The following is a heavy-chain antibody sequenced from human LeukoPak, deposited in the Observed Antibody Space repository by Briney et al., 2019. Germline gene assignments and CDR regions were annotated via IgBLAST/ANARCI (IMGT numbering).Heavy chain of an antibody. CDR3: ARVDILTGYYFFDS. CDR1: GYSFTDKY. CDR2: ISSNDGNT. D-gene: IGHD3-9*01. V-gene: IGHV1-18*01. Sequence: ASVKVSCKASGYSFTDKYMHWVRQAPGQGLEWMGWISSNDGNTYYVQNFQGRVTMTTDTSTSTAYMELRSLRSDDTAVYYCARVDILTGYYFFDSWGQGTLVTVSS. J-gene: IGHJ4*02.